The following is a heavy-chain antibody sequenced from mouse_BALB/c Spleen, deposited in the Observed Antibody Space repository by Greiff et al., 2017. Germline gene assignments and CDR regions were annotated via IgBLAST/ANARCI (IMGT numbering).Heavy chain of an antibody. V-gene: IGHV3-1*02. CDR3: ARIYYYGSSLYYYAMDY. Sequence: EVHLVESGPDLVKPSQSLSLTCTVTGYSITSGYSWHWIRQFPGNKLEWMGYIHYSGSTNYNPSLKSRISITRDTSKNQFFLQLNSVTTEDTATYYCARIYYYGSSLYYYAMDYWGQGTSVTVSS. CDR2: IHYSGST. D-gene: IGHD1-1*01. J-gene: IGHJ4*01. CDR1: GYSITSGYS.